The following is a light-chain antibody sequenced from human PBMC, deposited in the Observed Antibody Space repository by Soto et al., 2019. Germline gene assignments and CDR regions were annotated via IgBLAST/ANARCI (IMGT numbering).Light chain of an antibody. CDR1: QDIAIY. CDR3: QQLRMYPST. Sequence: IQLTQSPSSLSASVGDRVTITCRASQDIAIYLAWYQQKPGEAPKLLIYAASTLYGGVPSRFSGSGSGTDFALTITSLQPEDFATYYCQQLRMYPSTFGGGTKVEIK. V-gene: IGKV1-9*01. CDR2: AAS. J-gene: IGKJ4*01.